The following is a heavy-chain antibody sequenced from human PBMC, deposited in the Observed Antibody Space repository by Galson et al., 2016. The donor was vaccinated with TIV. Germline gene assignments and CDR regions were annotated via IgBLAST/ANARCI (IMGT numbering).Heavy chain of an antibody. CDR1: GYTFTSYD. Sequence: SVKVSCKASGYTFTSYDINWVRQATGQGLEWMGWMNPNSGNTGYAQKFRGRVTMTRNTSVRTAYMELRSLRSEDTAVYYCARSGDYGDYWGKGTLVTVSS. J-gene: IGHJ4*02. CDR3: ARSGDYGDY. D-gene: IGHD4-17*01. V-gene: IGHV1-8*02. CDR2: MNPNSGNT.